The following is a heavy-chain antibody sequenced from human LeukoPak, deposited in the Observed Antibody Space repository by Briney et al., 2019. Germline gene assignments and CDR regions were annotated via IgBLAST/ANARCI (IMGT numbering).Heavy chain of an antibody. CDR2: IVGSGGYT. D-gene: IGHD5/OR15-5a*01. Sequence: GGSLRLSCTASGFTFGSFAMTWVRRAPGKGLGWVSSIVGSGGYTYYADSVKGRFTISRDNSKSTLSLQMNSLRAEDTAVYYCGKDSRGSSVRVFDCWGQGILVTVSS. J-gene: IGHJ4*02. CDR3: GKDSRGSSVRVFDC. V-gene: IGHV3-23*01. CDR1: GFTFGSFA.